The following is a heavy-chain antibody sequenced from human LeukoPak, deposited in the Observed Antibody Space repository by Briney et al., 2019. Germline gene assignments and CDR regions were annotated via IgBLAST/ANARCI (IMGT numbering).Heavy chain of an antibody. D-gene: IGHD1-26*01. CDR1: GFSLSTSGMC. CDR2: IDWDDDK. CDR3: ARTIVAHTGNYYYYMDV. J-gene: IGHJ6*03. V-gene: IGHV2-70*11. Sequence: SGPTLANPTQTLTLTCTFSGFSLSTSGMCVSWIRQPPGKALEWLARIDWDDDKYYSTSLKTRLTLSKDTSTNQVVLTMPNMDPVDTATYYCARTIVAHTGNYYYYMDVWGKGTTVTVSS.